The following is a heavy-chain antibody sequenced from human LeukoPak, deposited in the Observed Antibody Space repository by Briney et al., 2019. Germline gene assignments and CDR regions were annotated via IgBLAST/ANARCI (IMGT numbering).Heavy chain of an antibody. Sequence: PGGSLRLSCAASGFTFDDYAMHWVRQAPGKGLEWVSGISWNSGSIGYADSVKGRFTISRDNAKNSLYLQMNSLRAEDTALYYCAKDRSGNFWSGYSISGHFDYWGQGTLVTVSS. CDR3: AKDRSGNFWSGYSISGHFDY. D-gene: IGHD3-3*01. CDR1: GFTFDDYA. V-gene: IGHV3-9*01. J-gene: IGHJ4*02. CDR2: ISWNSGSI.